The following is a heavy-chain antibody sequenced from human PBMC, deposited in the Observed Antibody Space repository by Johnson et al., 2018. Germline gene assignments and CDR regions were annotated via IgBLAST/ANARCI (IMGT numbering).Heavy chain of an antibody. CDR2: IYPGDSDT. CDR1: GYSFARYW. CDR3: AIAVSPTGFDI. D-gene: IGHD3-9*01. Sequence: EVQLLESGAEVKKPGESLKISCKGSGYSFARYWIGWVRQMPGRGLEWMGPIYPGDSDTRYSPSFQGQVTISADKSISTAHLHWSSLKASDTAMYYCAIAVSPTGFDIWGQGTKVTVSS. V-gene: IGHV5-51*01. J-gene: IGHJ3*02.